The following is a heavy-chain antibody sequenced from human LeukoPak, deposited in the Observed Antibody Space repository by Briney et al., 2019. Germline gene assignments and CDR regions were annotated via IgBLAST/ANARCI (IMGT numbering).Heavy chain of an antibody. CDR2: FSGSGGST. J-gene: IGHJ4*02. CDR1: GFTFSSYA. CDR3: AKFIAAPFYFDY. D-gene: IGHD6-13*01. V-gene: IGHV3-23*01. Sequence: SGGSLRLSCAASGFTFSSYAMSWVRQAPGKGLEWVSSFSGSGGSTYYADSVKGRFTISRDNSKNTLYLQMNSLRAEDTAVYYCAKFIAAPFYFDYWGQGTLVTVSS.